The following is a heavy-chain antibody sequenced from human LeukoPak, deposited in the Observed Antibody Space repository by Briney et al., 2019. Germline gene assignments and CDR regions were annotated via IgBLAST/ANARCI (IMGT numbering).Heavy chain of an antibody. V-gene: IGHV3-11*04. Sequence: GRSLRLSCAASGFTFSDYYMSWIRQAPGKGLEWVSYISSSGSTIYYAGSVKGRFTISRDNAKNSLYLQMNSLRAEDTAVYYCARDLGGVAPSSADYFDYWGQGTLVTVSS. CDR2: ISSSGSTI. D-gene: IGHD6-6*01. CDR1: GFTFSDYY. J-gene: IGHJ4*02. CDR3: ARDLGGVAPSSADYFDY.